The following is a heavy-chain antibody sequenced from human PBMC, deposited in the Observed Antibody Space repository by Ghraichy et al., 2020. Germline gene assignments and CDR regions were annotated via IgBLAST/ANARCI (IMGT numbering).Heavy chain of an antibody. J-gene: IGHJ3*02. CDR2: IHDTGTT. Sequence: SETLSLTCIVSGGSITSDYWNWIRQSPVNGLEWIGYIHDTGTTFSNPSLNSRVSLSLDTSKNHFTLQFNSFTSSSPSFSYLAISPLPGGPRACDIWG. CDR1: GGSITSDY. CDR3: AISPLPGGPRACDI. D-gene: IGHD2-2*02. V-gene: IGHV4-59*01.